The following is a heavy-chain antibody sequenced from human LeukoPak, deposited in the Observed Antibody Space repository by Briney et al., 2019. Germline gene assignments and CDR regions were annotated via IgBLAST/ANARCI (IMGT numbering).Heavy chain of an antibody. Sequence: SETLSLTCTVSGGSISSYYWSWTRQPPGKGLEWIGYIYYSGSTNYNPSLKSRVTISVDTSKNQFSLKLSSVTAADTAVYYCARSNSSGTDYWGQGTLVTVSS. CDR3: ARSNSSGTDY. CDR2: IYYSGST. J-gene: IGHJ4*02. D-gene: IGHD6-19*01. CDR1: GGSISSYY. V-gene: IGHV4-59*01.